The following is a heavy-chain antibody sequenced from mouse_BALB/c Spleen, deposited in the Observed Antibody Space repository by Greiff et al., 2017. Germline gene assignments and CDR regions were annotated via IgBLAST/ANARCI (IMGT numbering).Heavy chain of an antibody. J-gene: IGHJ4*01. CDR1: GYTFTDYW. V-gene: IGHV1-69*01. CDR3: ARRTYGKGYAMDY. D-gene: IGHD2-1*01. Sequence: QVQLQQPGAELVMPGASVKMSCKASGYTFTDYWMHWVKQRPGQGLEWIGAIDTSDSYTSYNQKFKGKATLTVDESSSTAYMQLSSLTSEDSAVYYCARRTYGKGYAMDYWGQGTSVTVSS. CDR2: IDTSDSYT.